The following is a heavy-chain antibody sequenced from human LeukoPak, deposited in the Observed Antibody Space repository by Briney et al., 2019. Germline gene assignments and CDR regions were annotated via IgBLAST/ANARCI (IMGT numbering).Heavy chain of an antibody. CDR1: GGSFSGYY. D-gene: IGHD2-2*01. Sequence: SETLSLTCAVYGGSFSGYYWSWIRQPPGKGLEWIGEINYSGSTNYNPSLKSRVTISVDTSKNQFSLKLSSVTAADTAVYYCARGNLVVVPVARPQRRRWFDTWGEGNLVTVSS. CDR2: INYSGST. J-gene: IGHJ5*02. CDR3: ARGNLVVVPVARPQRRRWFDT. V-gene: IGHV4-34*01.